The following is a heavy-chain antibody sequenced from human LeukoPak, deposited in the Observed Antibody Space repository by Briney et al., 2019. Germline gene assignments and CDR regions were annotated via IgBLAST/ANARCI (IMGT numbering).Heavy chain of an antibody. CDR1: GFTFDDYG. Sequence: RPGGSLRLSCAASGFTFDDYGMSWVRQAPGKGLEWVSGINWNGGSTGYADSVKGRFTISRDNAKNSLYLQMNSLRAEDTALYHCARVPAYSGGYGPWYYFDYWGQGTLVTVSS. J-gene: IGHJ4*02. CDR2: INWNGGST. V-gene: IGHV3-20*01. D-gene: IGHD1-26*01. CDR3: ARVPAYSGGYGPWYYFDY.